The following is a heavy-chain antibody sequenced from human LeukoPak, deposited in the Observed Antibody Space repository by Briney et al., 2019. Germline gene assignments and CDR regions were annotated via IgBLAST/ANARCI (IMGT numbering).Heavy chain of an antibody. Sequence: SETLSLTCTVPGGSIRSYYWRWIRQPPGKGREWIGYIYYTGSTDYNPSLKSRVTISIDTSKNQFSLNLSSVTAADTAIYYCARDYYGSGAYYGMDVWGQGTTVTVSS. CDR3: ARDYYGSGAYYGMDV. CDR2: IYYTGST. J-gene: IGHJ6*02. D-gene: IGHD3-10*01. CDR1: GGSIRSYY. V-gene: IGHV4-59*01.